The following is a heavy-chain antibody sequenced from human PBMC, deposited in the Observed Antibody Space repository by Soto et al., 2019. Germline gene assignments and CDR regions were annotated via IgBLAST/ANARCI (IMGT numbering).Heavy chain of an antibody. J-gene: IGHJ6*02. V-gene: IGHV1-58*01. Sequence: SVKVSCKTSGFTFRSSAVQWVRQARGQRLEWIGWLVVGTGNTNYAQKFQQRVTISSDRSTNTVSMELSSLTSEDTAVYYCAAGAYCSGGSCSDYYYYYYGMDLWGQGTTVTVS. D-gene: IGHD2-15*01. CDR2: LVVGTGNT. CDR1: GFTFRSSA. CDR3: AAGAYCSGGSCSDYYYYYYGMDL.